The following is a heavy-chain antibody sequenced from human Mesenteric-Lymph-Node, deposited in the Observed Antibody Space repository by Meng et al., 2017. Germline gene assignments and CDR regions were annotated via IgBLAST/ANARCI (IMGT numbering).Heavy chain of an antibody. J-gene: IGHJ4*02. V-gene: IGHV3-23*04. CDR1: GFTFRNFA. CDR2: ITSSDDT. Sequence: EVQVVESGGGLVQPGGSLRLSCAASGFTFRNFAMSWVRQSPGKGLECVSIITSSDDTYYLDSVKGRFTVSRDNSKNTLHLQMDSLSAEDTAVYYCAKNFNFDDWGRGTLVTVSS. CDR3: AKNFNFDD.